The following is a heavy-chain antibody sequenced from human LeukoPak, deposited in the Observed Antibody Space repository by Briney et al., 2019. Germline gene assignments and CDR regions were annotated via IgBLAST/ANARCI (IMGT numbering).Heavy chain of an antibody. CDR1: GDSVSNNSVA. Sequence: SQTLSLTCAISGDSVSNNSVAWNWIRHSPSRGLEWLGRTYYRAKWYNDYAVSVKGRITINPETAKYLFSLQLNSVTPEDTAVYYCARDMDYYGSGNYYNSRWFDPWGQGTLVTVSS. CDR3: ARDMDYYGSGNYYNSRWFDP. V-gene: IGHV6-1*01. J-gene: IGHJ5*02. D-gene: IGHD3-10*01. CDR2: TYYRAKWYN.